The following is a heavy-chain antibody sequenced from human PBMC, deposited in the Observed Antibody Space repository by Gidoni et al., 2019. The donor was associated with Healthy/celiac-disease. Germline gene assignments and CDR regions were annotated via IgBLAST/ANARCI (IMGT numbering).Heavy chain of an antibody. D-gene: IGHD6-19*01. CDR1: GFTFSSYG. Sequence: QVQLVESGGGVVQPGRSLRLSCAASGFTFSSYGMHWVRQAPGKGLEWVAVISYDGSNKYYADSVKGRFTISRDNSKNTLYLQMNSLRAEDTAVYYCAKDYDRLVIGNNFDYWGQGTLVTVSS. CDR3: AKDYDRLVIGNNFDY. J-gene: IGHJ4*02. V-gene: IGHV3-30*18. CDR2: ISYDGSNK.